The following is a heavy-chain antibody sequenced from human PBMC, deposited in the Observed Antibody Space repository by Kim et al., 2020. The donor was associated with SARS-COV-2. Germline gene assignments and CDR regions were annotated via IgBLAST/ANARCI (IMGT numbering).Heavy chain of an antibody. V-gene: IGHV4-34*01. CDR3: ARGRAAGTLDY. D-gene: IGHD6-13*01. J-gene: IGHJ4*02. CDR2: INHSGST. CDR1: GGSFSGYY. Sequence: SETLSLTCAVYGGSFSGYYWSWIRQPPGKGLEWMGEINHSGSTNYNPSLKSRVTISVDTSKNQFFLKLSSVTAADTAVYYCARGRAAGTLDYWGQGTLVTVSS.